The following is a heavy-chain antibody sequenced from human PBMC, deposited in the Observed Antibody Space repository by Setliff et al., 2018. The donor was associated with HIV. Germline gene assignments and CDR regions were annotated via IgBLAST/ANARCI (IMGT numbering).Heavy chain of an antibody. CDR1: GYTFTSYG. J-gene: IGHJ3*02. Sequence: ASVKVSCKASGYTFTSYGISWVRQAPGQGLEWMGWISAYNGNTNYAQKLQGRVTMTTDTSTSTAYMELRSLRSDDTAVYYCATEDFVRSWGAFDIWGQGTMVTVSS. CDR2: ISAYNGNT. CDR3: ATEDFVRSWGAFDI. V-gene: IGHV1-18*01. D-gene: IGHD6-6*01.